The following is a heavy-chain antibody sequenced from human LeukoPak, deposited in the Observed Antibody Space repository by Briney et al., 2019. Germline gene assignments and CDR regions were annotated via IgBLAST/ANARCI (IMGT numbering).Heavy chain of an antibody. CDR1: GFTFSTYG. V-gene: IGHV3-33*01. D-gene: IGHD3-3*01. CDR2: IWYDGSNK. Sequence: GRSLRLSCAASGFTFSTYGMHWVRQAPGKGLEWVAVIWYDGSNKYCADSVRGRFTISRDNFKNTLYLQMNSLRAEDTAVYYCARDLEIGSSSYYFDYWGQGTLVTVSS. CDR3: ARDLEIGSSSYYFDY. J-gene: IGHJ4*02.